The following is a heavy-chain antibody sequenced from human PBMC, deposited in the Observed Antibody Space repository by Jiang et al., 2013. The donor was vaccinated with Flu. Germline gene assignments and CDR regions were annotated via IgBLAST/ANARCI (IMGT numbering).Heavy chain of an antibody. V-gene: IGHV5-51*01. Sequence: GAEVKKPGESLKISCQVSGYSFTSYWIGWVRQMPGKGLEWMGIIYPGDSDVRYSPSYQGQVTISADKSINTAYLQLSSLKASDTAMYYCGRLVGSSALAFFDMWGLGTMVIVSS. D-gene: IGHD1-26*01. CDR2: IYPGDSDV. J-gene: IGHJ3*02. CDR1: GYSFTSYW. CDR3: GRLVGSSALAFFDM.